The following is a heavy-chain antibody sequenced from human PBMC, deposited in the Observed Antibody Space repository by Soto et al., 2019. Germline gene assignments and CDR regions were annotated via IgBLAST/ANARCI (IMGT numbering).Heavy chain of an antibody. Sequence: QVQLVESGGGVVQPGGSLRLSCAASGFTFSSYGMHWVRQAPGKGLEWVAVIWYDGGEKYYADSVKGRFTISRDNSKNTLSLQMNNLSAEVTAVYYCARYVSSRYNNWIDPWGQGTLVTVSS. CDR2: IWYDGGEK. CDR1: GFTFSSYG. D-gene: IGHD6-13*01. V-gene: IGHV3-33*01. J-gene: IGHJ5*02. CDR3: ARYVSSRYNNWIDP.